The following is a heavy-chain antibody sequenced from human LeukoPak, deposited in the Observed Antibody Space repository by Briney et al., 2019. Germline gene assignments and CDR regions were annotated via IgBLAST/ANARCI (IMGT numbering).Heavy chain of an antibody. CDR3: ARDFKSGGVSWYFDL. D-gene: IGHD5/OR15-5a*01. CDR2: MSYDGSHE. V-gene: IGHV3-30-3*01. CDR1: GFTFSTYA. Sequence: GGSLRLSCAASGFTFSTYAMHWVRQAPGKGLEWVAVMSYDGSHEYYADSVKGRFTISRDNSKNTLLLQMNSLRPEDAAVYFCARDFKSGGVSWYFDLWGRGTLVTVSS. J-gene: IGHJ2*01.